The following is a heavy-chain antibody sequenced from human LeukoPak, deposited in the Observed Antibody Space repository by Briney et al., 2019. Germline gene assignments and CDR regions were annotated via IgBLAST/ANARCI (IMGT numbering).Heavy chain of an antibody. CDR2: ISPYNGNT. CDR1: GYTFTSYG. Sequence: ASVNVSCKASGYTFTSYGISWVRQAPGQGLEWMGWISPYNGNTNYPQKLQGRVIMTTDTSTSTAYMELRSLRSDDTAVFYCARGLGTYPEIPLDYWGQGTLVTVSS. CDR3: ARGLGTYPEIPLDY. J-gene: IGHJ4*02. D-gene: IGHD3-16*02. V-gene: IGHV1-18*01.